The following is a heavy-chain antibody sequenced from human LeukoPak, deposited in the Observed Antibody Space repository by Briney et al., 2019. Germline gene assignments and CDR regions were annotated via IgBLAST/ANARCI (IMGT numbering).Heavy chain of an antibody. J-gene: IGHJ5*02. CDR1: GGSFRGYY. CDR3: ARGLYDFWSGYYSNWFDP. CDR2: INHSGST. V-gene: IGHV4-34*01. D-gene: IGHD3-3*01. Sequence: SETLSLTCAVYGGSFRGYYWSWLRQPPGKGLEWIGEINHSGSTNYNPSLKSRVTISVDTSKNQFSLKLSSVTAADTAVYYCARGLYDFWSGYYSNWFDPWGQGTLVTVSS.